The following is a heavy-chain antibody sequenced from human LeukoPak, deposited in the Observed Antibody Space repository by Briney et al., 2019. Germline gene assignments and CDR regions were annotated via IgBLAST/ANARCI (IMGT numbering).Heavy chain of an antibody. CDR2: ISGSSSSI. Sequence: GGSLRLSCAASGFTFSSYSMNWVRQAPGKGLEWVSSISGSSSSIYYADSVKGRFTIFRDNAKNSLYLQMNSLRAEDTAVYYCARAGSERHWLVEFDYWGQGTLVTVSS. J-gene: IGHJ4*02. D-gene: IGHD6-19*01. CDR3: ARAGSERHWLVEFDY. CDR1: GFTFSSYS. V-gene: IGHV3-21*01.